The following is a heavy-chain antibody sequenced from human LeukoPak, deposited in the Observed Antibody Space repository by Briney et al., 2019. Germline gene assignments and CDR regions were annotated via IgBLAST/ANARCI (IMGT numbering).Heavy chain of an antibody. Sequence: PSETLCLTCAAYGGSFSGYYWSWIRQPPGKGLEWVGEINHSGSTNYNPSLKSRVTISVDTSKNQFSLKLSSVTAADTAVYYCARRSSFPLATFDYWGQGTLVTVSS. CDR3: ARRSSFPLATFDY. D-gene: IGHD5-12*01. CDR2: INHSGST. CDR1: GGSFSGYY. V-gene: IGHV4-34*01. J-gene: IGHJ4*02.